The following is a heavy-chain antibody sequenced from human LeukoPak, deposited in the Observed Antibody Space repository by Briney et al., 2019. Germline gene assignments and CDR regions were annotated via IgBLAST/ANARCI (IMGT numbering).Heavy chain of an antibody. J-gene: IGHJ4*02. V-gene: IGHV3-7*03. CDR3: AGDKTTGGWYEFDY. CDR2: IKQDGSEK. D-gene: IGHD6-19*01. Sequence: GGSLRLSCAASGFTFSSSWMSWVRQAPGKGLEWVANIKQDGSEKYYVASVKGRFTISRDNAKNSLYLQMNSLRAEDTAVYYCAGDKTTGGWYEFDYWGQGTLVTVSS. CDR1: GFTFSSSW.